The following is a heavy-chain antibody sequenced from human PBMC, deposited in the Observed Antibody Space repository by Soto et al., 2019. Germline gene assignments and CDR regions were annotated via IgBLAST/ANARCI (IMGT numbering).Heavy chain of an antibody. V-gene: IGHV1-2*02. D-gene: IGHD3-22*01. CDR1: GFSFTGYY. CDR3: ARVGYYYDSSGYYLDY. Sequence: ASVKVCGKASGFSFTGYYIHWLLQAPGQGLEWMGWINAHSGGTEYAQKFQGRVTLTRDTSISTAYMTLSSLRSDDTVVYYCARVGYYYDSSGYYLDYWGQGTLVTVSS. J-gene: IGHJ4*02. CDR2: INAHSGGT.